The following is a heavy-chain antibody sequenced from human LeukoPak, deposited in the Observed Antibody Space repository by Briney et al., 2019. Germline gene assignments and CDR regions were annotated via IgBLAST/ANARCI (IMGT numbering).Heavy chain of an antibody. J-gene: IGHJ4*02. CDR2: IYYSGST. V-gene: IGHV4-39*01. Sequence: SETLSLTCTVSGGSISSSSYYWGWIRQPPGKGLEWIGSIYYSGSTYYNPSLKSRVTISVDTSKNQFSLKLSSVTAADTAVYYCAAQTSFIVVVPAANSSSDYWGRGTLVTVSS. CDR1: GGSISSSSYY. D-gene: IGHD2-2*01. CDR3: AAQTSFIVVVPAANSSSDY.